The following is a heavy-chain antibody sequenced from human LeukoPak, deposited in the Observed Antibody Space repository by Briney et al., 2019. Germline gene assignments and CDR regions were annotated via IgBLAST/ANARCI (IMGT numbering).Heavy chain of an antibody. D-gene: IGHD5-24*01. CDR1: GGSISSYY. V-gene: IGHV4-59*01. CDR2: IYYSGST. J-gene: IGHJ4*02. Sequence: SETLSLTCTVSGGSISSYYWSWIRQPPGKGLEWIGYIYYSGSTNYNPSLKSRVTISVDTSKNQFSLKLSSVTAADTAVYYCARVSDGYNSYYLGYWGQGAVVTVS. CDR3: ARVSDGYNSYYLGY.